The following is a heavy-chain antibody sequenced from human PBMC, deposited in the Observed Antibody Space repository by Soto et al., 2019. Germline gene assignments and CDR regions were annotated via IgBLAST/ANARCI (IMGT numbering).Heavy chain of an antibody. J-gene: IGHJ4*02. CDR1: GGSISSYY. CDR3: ARDDYSGSYGGALDY. V-gene: IGHV4-4*07. Sequence: QVQLQESGPGLVKPSETLSLTCTVSGGSISSYYWSWIRQPAGKGLEWIGRIYTRGSTNYNPSLKRRVTMSVDTSKNQFSLKLSSVTAADTAVYYCARDDYSGSYGGALDYWGQGTLVTVSS. D-gene: IGHD1-26*01. CDR2: IYTRGST.